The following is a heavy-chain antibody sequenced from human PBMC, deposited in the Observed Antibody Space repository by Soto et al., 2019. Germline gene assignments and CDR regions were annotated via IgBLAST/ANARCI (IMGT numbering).Heavy chain of an antibody. V-gene: IGHV1-3*01. CDR3: VRDNNWAPY. CDR1: GYTFATSA. CDR2: INVANGAT. J-gene: IGHJ4*02. D-gene: IGHD1-20*01. Sequence: ASVKVSCKASGYTFATSALHWVRQAPGQRLEWMGWINVANGATKYSQKFQGRVTISRDTSTTTSLMDLSSLRSEDTAVYYCVRDNNWAPYWGQGTLLTVYS.